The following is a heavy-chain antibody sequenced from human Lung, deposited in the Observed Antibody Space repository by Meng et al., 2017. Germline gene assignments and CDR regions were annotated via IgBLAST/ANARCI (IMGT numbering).Heavy chain of an antibody. D-gene: IGHD6-13*01. CDR2: IKSNSDGGTT. Sequence: VGSWGGLVKPGGVFRLSCVASEFSFTEAWMSWVRQAPGKGLEWVGRIKSNSDGGTTDYAAPVKGRFTISRDDSKNTLYLQMNSLITEDTAVYFCATGAAAADHWGQGTLVTVSS. J-gene: IGHJ4*02. V-gene: IGHV3-15*01. CDR1: EFSFTEAW. CDR3: ATGAAAADH.